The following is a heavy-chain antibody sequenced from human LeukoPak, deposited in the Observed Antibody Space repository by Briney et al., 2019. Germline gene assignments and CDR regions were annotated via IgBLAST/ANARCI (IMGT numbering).Heavy chain of an antibody. V-gene: IGHV3-43*02. CDR2: ISGDGDST. Sequence: GGSLRLSCADSGFTFDDYAIHWVRQAPGRGLDWVSLISGDGDSTYYADSVKGRFTISRDNSKNSLYLQMNSLRTEDTALYYCAKGHERRAFDIWGQGTMVTVSS. CDR1: GFTFDDYA. CDR3: AKGHERRAFDI. J-gene: IGHJ3*02.